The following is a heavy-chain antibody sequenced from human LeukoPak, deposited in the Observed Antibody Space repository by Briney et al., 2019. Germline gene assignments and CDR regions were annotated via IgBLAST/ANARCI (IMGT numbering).Heavy chain of an antibody. CDR2: IHYKGAT. D-gene: IGHD3-3*01. CDR3: ARGILGSFYFDV. Sequence: SDTLSLTCAVSGGSFSGYYWSWIRQSPGKGLEWIAEIHYKGATSHKPSLESRVTISGDTSKNQIFLKVTSVTAADTAVYYCARGILGSFYFDVWGRGTLVTVSS. CDR1: GGSFSGYY. J-gene: IGHJ2*01. V-gene: IGHV4-34*01.